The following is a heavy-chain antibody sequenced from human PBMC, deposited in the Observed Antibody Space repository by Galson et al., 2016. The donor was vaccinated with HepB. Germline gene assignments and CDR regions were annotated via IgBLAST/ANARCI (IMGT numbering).Heavy chain of an antibody. J-gene: IGHJ4*02. CDR3: AKDFGSTGYYQVFES. V-gene: IGHV3-23*01. D-gene: IGHD3-22*01. CDR1: GFTFSLNA. CDR2: ISSRGITT. Sequence: SLRLSCAASGFTFSLNALTWVRQAPGKGLEWVSAISSRGITTFYSDSVKGRFTVSRDNSKNTLFLQMDSLRAKDTAIYYCAKDFGSTGYYQVFESWGQGTLVAVSS.